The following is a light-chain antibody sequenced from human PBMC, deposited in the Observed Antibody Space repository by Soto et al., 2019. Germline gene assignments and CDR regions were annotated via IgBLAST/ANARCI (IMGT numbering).Light chain of an antibody. CDR2: SNN. Sequence: QSVLTQPPSASGTPGQRVFISCSGSSSNIGGTNYAYWYQQLPGAAPKLLMHSNNLRPSGVPERISGSKSGTSASLAISGLRSEDEAVYYCASWXDXLGXVIFGGGTKLTVL. V-gene: IGLV1-47*02. CDR3: ASWXDXLGXVI. J-gene: IGLJ2*01. CDR1: SSNIGGTNY.